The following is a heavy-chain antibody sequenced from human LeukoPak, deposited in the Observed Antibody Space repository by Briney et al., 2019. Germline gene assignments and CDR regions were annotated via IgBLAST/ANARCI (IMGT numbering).Heavy chain of an antibody. CDR1: GGSISSYY. Sequence: SETLSLTCTVSGGSISSYYWSWIRQPAGKGLEWIGRIYTSGSTNYNPSLKSRVTMSVDTSKNQFSLKLSSVTAADTAVYYCARGGDMVRGVIDYYGMDVWGQGTTVTVSS. D-gene: IGHD3-10*01. J-gene: IGHJ6*02. CDR2: IYTSGST. CDR3: ARGGDMVRGVIDYYGMDV. V-gene: IGHV4-4*07.